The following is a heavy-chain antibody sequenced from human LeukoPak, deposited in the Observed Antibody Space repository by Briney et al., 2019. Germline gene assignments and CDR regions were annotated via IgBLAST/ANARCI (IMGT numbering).Heavy chain of an antibody. CDR2: ISSSSSYI. V-gene: IGHV3-21*01. Sequence: GGSLRLSCAASGFTFSSYSMNWVRQAPGKGLEWVSSISSSSSYISYADSAKGRFTISRDNAKNSLYLQMNSLRAEDTAVYYCAGGLDSSNCVDSWGQGTLVTVSS. CDR3: AGGLDSSNCVDS. D-gene: IGHD6-13*01. CDR1: GFTFSSYS. J-gene: IGHJ4*02.